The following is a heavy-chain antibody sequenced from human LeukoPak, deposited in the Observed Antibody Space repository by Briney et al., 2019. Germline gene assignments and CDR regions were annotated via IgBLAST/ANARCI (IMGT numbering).Heavy chain of an antibody. J-gene: IGHJ4*02. Sequence: GASVKVSCKASGYTFTSYDINWVRQATGQGLEWMGWMNPNSGNTGNAQKFQGRVIMTRNTSISTAYMELSSLRSEDTAVYYCARGPTYYGSGSYYQNYWGQGTLVTVSS. V-gene: IGHV1-8*01. CDR2: MNPNSGNT. CDR1: GYTFTSYD. D-gene: IGHD3-10*01. CDR3: ARGPTYYGSGSYYQNY.